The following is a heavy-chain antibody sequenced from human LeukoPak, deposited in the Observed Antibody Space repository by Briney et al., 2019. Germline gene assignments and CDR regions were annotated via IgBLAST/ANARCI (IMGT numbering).Heavy chain of an antibody. D-gene: IGHD3-16*02. Sequence: PSETLSLTCTVSGGSISSTSYYWGWIRQPPGKGLEWIGSIYYSWDTYYNPSLKSRVTISVDTSKNQFSLKLSSVTAADTAVYYCARGDKRVTFGGVIVPFDYWGQGTLVTVSS. J-gene: IGHJ4*02. CDR3: ARGDKRVTFGGVIVPFDY. V-gene: IGHV4-39*01. CDR2: IYYSWDT. CDR1: GGSISSTSYY.